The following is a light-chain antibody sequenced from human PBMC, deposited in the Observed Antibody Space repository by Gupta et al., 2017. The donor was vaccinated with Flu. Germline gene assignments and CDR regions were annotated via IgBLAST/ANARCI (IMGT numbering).Light chain of an antibody. J-gene: IGKJ5*01. CDR1: QGISSY. CDR2: AAS. CDR3: QQLNSYPPIT. Sequence: DIQLTQSPSFLSASVGDRVTITCRASQGISSYLVWYQQKPGKAPKLLIYAASTLQSGVPSRFSGSGSGTEFTLTISSLQPEDLATYACQQLNSYPPITFGRGTRLEI. V-gene: IGKV1-9*01.